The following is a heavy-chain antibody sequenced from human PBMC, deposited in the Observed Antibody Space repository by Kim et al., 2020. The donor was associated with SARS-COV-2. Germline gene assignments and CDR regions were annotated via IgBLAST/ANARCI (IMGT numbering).Heavy chain of an antibody. Sequence: SETLSLTCTVSGYSISSGYYWGWIRQPPGKGLEWIGSIYHSGSTYYNPSLKSRVTISVDTSKNQFSLKLSSVTAADTAVYYCARSRSVVVTAGLWEYWG. V-gene: IGHV4-38-2*02. J-gene: IGHJ4*01. CDR3: ARSRSVVVTAGLWEY. CDR2: IYHSGST. D-gene: IGHD2-21*02. CDR1: GYSISSGYY.